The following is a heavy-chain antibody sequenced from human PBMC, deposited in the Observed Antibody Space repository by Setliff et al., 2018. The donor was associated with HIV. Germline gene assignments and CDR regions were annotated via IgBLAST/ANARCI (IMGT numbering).Heavy chain of an antibody. CDR2: ISSSSSTI. V-gene: IGHV3-48*04. CDR1: GFTFSSYS. J-gene: IGHJ5*02. CDR3: AKGGGYSYGHNWFDP. D-gene: IGHD5-18*01. Sequence: QPGGSLRLSCAASGFTFSSYSMNWVRQAPGKGLEWVSYISSSSSTIYYADSVKGRFTISRDNAKNSLYLQMNSLRAEDTALYYCAKGGGYSYGHNWFDPWGQGTLVTSPQ.